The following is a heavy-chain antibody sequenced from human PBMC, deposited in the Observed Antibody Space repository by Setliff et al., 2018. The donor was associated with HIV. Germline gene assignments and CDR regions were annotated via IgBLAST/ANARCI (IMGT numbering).Heavy chain of an antibody. CDR2: IYFTGSS. Sequence: SETLSLTCTVSGGSISTYYWSWIRQPPGKGLEWIGSIYFTGSSDNNPSLKSRVTLSVDTSKHQSSLKLSSVTAADTAVYYCARVQMAYAAFGVWGQGTMVT. J-gene: IGHJ3*01. CDR3: ARVQMAYAAFGV. CDR1: GGSISTYY. D-gene: IGHD4-17*01. V-gene: IGHV4-59*01.